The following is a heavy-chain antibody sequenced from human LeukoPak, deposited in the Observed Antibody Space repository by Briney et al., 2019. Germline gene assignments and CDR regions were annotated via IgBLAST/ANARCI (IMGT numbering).Heavy chain of an antibody. V-gene: IGHV4-39*01. CDR1: GGSISSSSYY. Sequence: KPSETLSLTCTVSGGSISSSSYYWGWIRQPPGKGLEWIGSIYYSGSTYYNPSLKSRVTISVDTSKNQFSLKLSSVTAADTAVYYCARHESDFAYYFDYWGQGTLVTVSS. CDR2: IYYSGST. D-gene: IGHD3-3*01. J-gene: IGHJ4*02. CDR3: ARHESDFAYYFDY.